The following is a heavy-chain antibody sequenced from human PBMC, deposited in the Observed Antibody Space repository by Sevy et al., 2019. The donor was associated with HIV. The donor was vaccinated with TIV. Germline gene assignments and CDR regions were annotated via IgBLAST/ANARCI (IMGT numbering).Heavy chain of an antibody. V-gene: IGHV3-15*01. J-gene: IGHJ4*02. CDR1: GFTFSNAW. D-gene: IGHD3-10*01. Sequence: LSLTCAASGFTFSNAWMSWVRQAPGKGLEWVGRIKSKTDGGTTDYAAPVKGRFTISRDDSKNTLYLKMNSLKTEDTAVYYCTTGDLVRGVAPYYFDYWGQGTLVTVSS. CDR3: TTGDLVRGVAPYYFDY. CDR2: IKSKTDGGTT.